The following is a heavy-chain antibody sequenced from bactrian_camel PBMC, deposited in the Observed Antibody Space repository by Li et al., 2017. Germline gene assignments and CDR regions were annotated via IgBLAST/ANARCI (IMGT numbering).Heavy chain of an antibody. Sequence: HVQLVESGGGLVQPGGSLRLSCAASGFTFSGNGMSWVRQAPGKGLEWVSGIYSDGSTTYYADSVKGRFTISRDNAKNTLYLQMNSLKSEDTAVYYCAAGRANYAGGRWCGATNWDDWGQGTQVTVS. D-gene: IGHD6*01. CDR3: AAGRANYAGGRWCGATNWDD. V-gene: IGHV3S6*01. J-gene: IGHJ4*01. CDR1: GFTFSGNG. CDR2: IYSDGSTT.